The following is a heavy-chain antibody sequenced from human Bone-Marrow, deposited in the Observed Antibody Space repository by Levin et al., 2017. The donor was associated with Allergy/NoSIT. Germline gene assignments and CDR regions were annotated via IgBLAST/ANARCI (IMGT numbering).Heavy chain of an antibody. D-gene: IGHD3-9*01. Sequence: SLLLSLAASGFTFRNYWMSWVRQAPGPFLSWFSPITPSFSEPSYVASVKGRFTISRDNAKNSLYLQMNSLRAEDTAVYYCARDVDFEDYWGQGTLVTVSS. CDR3: ARDVDFEDY. V-gene: IGHV3-7*04. CDR1: GFTFRNYW. J-gene: IGHJ4*02. CDR2: ITPSFSEP.